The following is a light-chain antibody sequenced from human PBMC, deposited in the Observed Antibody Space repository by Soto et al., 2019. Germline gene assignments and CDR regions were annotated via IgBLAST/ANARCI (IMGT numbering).Light chain of an antibody. V-gene: IGKV1-5*01. CDR3: QQYKKYST. CDR1: QSIGSW. CDR2: DAS. Sequence: MNLSASTVSASVGDRVTITCRASQSIGSWLAWYQQKPGKAPKLLIYDASGLERGVPSRFSGSGSGTECTLTISSLQPDDFATYYCQQYKKYSTSGGVTKVDI. J-gene: IGKJ4*01.